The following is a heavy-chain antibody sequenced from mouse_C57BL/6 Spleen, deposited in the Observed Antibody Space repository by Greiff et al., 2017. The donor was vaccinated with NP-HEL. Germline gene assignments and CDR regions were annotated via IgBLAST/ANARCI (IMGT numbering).Heavy chain of an antibody. CDR3: ARHEEGATVVADYIDY. Sequence: VQLQQSGAELVKPGASVKLSCKASGYTFTEYTIHWVKQRAGQGLEWIGWFYPGSGCIKYNEKFKDKATLTADKYSSTVNMELSKMTSEDSAVYFSARHEEGATVVADYIDYWGQGTTLTVSS. V-gene: IGHV1-62-2*01. D-gene: IGHD1-1*01. CDR1: GYTFTEYT. J-gene: IGHJ2*01. CDR2: FYPGSGCI.